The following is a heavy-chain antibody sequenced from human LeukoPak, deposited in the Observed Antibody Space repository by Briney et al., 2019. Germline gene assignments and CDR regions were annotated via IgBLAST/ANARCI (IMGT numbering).Heavy chain of an antibody. CDR1: GFTFSSYW. J-gene: IGHJ4*02. V-gene: IGHV3-7*03. CDR3: AKDGYSSGWYYFDY. D-gene: IGHD6-19*01. Sequence: GGSLRLSCAASGFTFSSYWMSWVRQAPGKGLEWVANIKQDGSEKYYVDSVKGRSTISRDNAKNSLYLQMNSLRAEDTALYYCAKDGYSSGWYYFDYWGQGTLVTVSS. CDR2: IKQDGSEK.